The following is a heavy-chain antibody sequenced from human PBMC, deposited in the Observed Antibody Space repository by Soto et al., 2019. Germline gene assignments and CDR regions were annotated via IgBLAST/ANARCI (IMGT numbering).Heavy chain of an antibody. Sequence: SVKVSCKASGGTFSSYTISWVRQAPGQGLEWMGRIIPILGIANYAQKFQGRVTITADKSTSTAYMELSSLRSEDTAVYYCASFRSFRGGVVPAAYPWGLGTLVTVSS. CDR2: IIPILGIA. J-gene: IGHJ1*01. D-gene: IGHD2-2*01. CDR1: GGTFSSYT. V-gene: IGHV1-69*02. CDR3: ASFRSFRGGVVPAAYP.